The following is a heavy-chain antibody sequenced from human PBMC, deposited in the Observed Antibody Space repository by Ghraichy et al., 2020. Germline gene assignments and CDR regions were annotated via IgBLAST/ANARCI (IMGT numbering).Heavy chain of an antibody. CDR1: GGTFSSYA. CDR2: IIPIFGTA. CDR3: ARESGCYSSGCHNPPDY. Sequence: SVKVSCKASGGTFSSYAISWVRQAPGQGLEWMGGIIPIFGTANYAQKFQGRVTITADESTSTAYMELSSLRSEDTAVYYCARESGCYSSGCHNPPDYWGQGTLVTVSS. J-gene: IGHJ4*02. V-gene: IGHV1-69*13. D-gene: IGHD6-19*01.